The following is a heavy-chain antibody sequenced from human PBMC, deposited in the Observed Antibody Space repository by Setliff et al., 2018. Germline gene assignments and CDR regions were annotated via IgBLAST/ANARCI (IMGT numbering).Heavy chain of an antibody. CDR2: INQDGSEK. CDR3: ARATIFGVAPYYYYYYGMDV. J-gene: IGHJ6*02. CDR1: GFSFSNYW. V-gene: IGHV3-7*01. D-gene: IGHD3-3*01. Sequence: HPGGSLRLSCAASGFSFSNYWMSWVRQAPGKGLEWVANINQDGSEKYFVGSVKGRFTISRDNAKNSLYLQMNSLRAEDTAVYYCARATIFGVAPYYYYYYGMDVWGQGTTVTVSS.